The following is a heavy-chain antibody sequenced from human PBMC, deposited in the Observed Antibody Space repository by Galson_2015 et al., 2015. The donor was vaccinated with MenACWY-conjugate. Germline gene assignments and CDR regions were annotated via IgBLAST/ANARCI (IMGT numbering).Heavy chain of an antibody. V-gene: IGHV4-30-2*01. CDR2: IYHSGSS. J-gene: IGHJ5*02. D-gene: IGHD3-10*01. CDR3: AAPHTGWGEGSGFDP. CDR1: GGSMSSGGYS. Sequence: TLSLTCTVSGGSMSSGGYSWNWIRQPPGKGLEWIGDIYHSGSSHYNPSLKSRVTISIDSSKNQFSLKLSSVTAADTAVYYCAAPHTGWGEGSGFDPWGQGTPVTVSS.